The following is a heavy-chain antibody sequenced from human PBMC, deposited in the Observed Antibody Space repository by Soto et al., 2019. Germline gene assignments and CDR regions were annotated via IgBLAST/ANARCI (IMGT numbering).Heavy chain of an antibody. V-gene: IGHV4-4*02. J-gene: IGHJ4*02. CDR3: ASEAEYRSSKNPFDY. CDR2: IYHSGST. Sequence: SETLSLTCAVSGGSISSSNWWSWVRQPPGKGLEWIGEIYHSGSTNYNPSLKSRVTISVDKSKNQFSLKLSSVTAADTAVYYCASEAEYRSSKNPFDYWGQGTMVTV. D-gene: IGHD6-6*01. CDR1: GGSISSSNW.